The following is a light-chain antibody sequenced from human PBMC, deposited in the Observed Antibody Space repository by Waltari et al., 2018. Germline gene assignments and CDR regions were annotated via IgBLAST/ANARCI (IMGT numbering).Light chain of an antibody. CDR1: QDITTS. CDR2: DAS. V-gene: IGKV1-33*01. Sequence: DIQLTESPSSLSAAVGDRDTITYQATQDITTSLSWFQQKPGKAPQLLIYDASSLQAGVPSRFSGTGSGTAFSFTITSLQPEDSATYYCQHYHSLPYTFGRGTKLQIK. CDR3: QHYHSLPYT. J-gene: IGKJ2*01.